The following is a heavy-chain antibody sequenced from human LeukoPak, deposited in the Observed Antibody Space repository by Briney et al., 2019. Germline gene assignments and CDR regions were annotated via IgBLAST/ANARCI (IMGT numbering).Heavy chain of an antibody. CDR3: AVYDFWSGYYSSRYFDY. Sequence: GGSLRLSCAASGFTFSSYSMNWVRQAPGKGLEWVSSISSSSSYIYYADSVKGRFTISRDNAKNSLYLQMNSLRAEDTAVYYCAVYDFWSGYYSSRYFDYWGRGTLVTVSS. CDR2: ISSSSSYI. J-gene: IGHJ4*02. V-gene: IGHV3-21*01. CDR1: GFTFSSYS. D-gene: IGHD3-3*01.